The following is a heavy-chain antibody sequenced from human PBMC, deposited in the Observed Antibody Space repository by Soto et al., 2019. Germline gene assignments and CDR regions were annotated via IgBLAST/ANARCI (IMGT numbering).Heavy chain of an antibody. CDR3: ARDRYDILTGATDAFDI. D-gene: IGHD3-9*01. Sequence: SVKVSCKASGGTFSSYAISWVRQAPGQGLEWMGGIIPIFGTANYAQKFQGRVTITADESTSTAYMELSSLRSEDTAVYYCARDRYDILTGATDAFDIWGQGTMVTVSS. CDR2: IIPIFGTA. CDR1: GGTFSSYA. J-gene: IGHJ3*02. V-gene: IGHV1-69*13.